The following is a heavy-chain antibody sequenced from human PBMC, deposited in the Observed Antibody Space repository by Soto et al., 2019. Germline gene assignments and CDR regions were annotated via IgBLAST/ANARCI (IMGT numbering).Heavy chain of an antibody. CDR3: ASPTMTSTSFYYAMDV. J-gene: IGHJ6*02. CDR1: GHRFTTYW. V-gene: IGHV5-10-1*01. CDR2: INPTDSET. D-gene: IGHD4-17*01. Sequence: GESLKISCKTSGHRFTTYWISWVRQMPGKGLEYMGKINPTDSETNYSPSFEGHVTFSVDRSTSTAYVRWNSLKASDTAMYYCASPTMTSTSFYYAMDVWGQGNTVTVSS.